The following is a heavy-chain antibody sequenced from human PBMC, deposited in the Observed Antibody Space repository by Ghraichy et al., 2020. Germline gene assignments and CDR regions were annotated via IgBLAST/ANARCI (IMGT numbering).Heavy chain of an antibody. Sequence: SVKVSCKASGGTFSSYAISWVRQAPGQGLEWMGGIIPIFGTANYAQKFQGRVTITADKSTSTAYMELSSLRSEDTAVYYCAKGFYDILTGYKNPGVFDYWGQGTLVTVSS. J-gene: IGHJ4*02. CDR1: GGTFSSYA. D-gene: IGHD3-9*01. CDR3: AKGFYDILTGYKNPGVFDY. V-gene: IGHV1-69*06. CDR2: IIPIFGTA.